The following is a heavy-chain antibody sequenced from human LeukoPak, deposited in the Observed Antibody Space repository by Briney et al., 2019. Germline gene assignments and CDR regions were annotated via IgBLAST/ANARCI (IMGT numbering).Heavy chain of an antibody. CDR2: INSGGDDT. D-gene: IGHD3-10*01. Sequence: RSLRLSCAGSGFTFRTYAMGWVRQAPGKGLEWVSSINSGGDDTYYADSVKGRFTISRDNFKNTLYLQMNSLRAEDTAVYYCVKPPRLSIIRGEGMDVWGQGTTVTVSS. J-gene: IGHJ6*02. CDR1: GFTFRTYA. V-gene: IGHV3-23*01. CDR3: VKPPRLSIIRGEGMDV.